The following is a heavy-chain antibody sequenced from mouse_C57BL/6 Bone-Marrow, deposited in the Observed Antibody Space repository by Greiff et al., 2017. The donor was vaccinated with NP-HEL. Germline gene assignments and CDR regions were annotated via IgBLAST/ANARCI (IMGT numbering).Heavy chain of an antibody. CDR2: IYPRSGNT. Sequence: QVQLHHSSAELARPGASVKLSCKASGYTFTSYGISWVKQRTGQGLEWIGEIYPRSGNTYYNEKFKGKATLTADKSSSTAYMELRSLTSEDSAVYFCATRPAWFAYWGQGTLVTVSA. J-gene: IGHJ3*01. CDR3: ATRPAWFAY. CDR1: GYTFTSYG. V-gene: IGHV1-81*01.